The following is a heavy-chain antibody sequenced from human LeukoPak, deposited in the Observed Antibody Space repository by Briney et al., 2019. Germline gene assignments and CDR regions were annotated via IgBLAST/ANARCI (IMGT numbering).Heavy chain of an antibody. Sequence: KPGGSLRLSCAASGFTFSTYTMNWVRQHPGKGLEWVSSISSSSTYIYYADSVKGRFTISRDNAKNSLYLQMNSLRAEDTAVYYCARSHDNSGYFFYYGLDVWGQGTTVTVSS. CDR2: ISSSSTYI. J-gene: IGHJ6*02. CDR1: GFTFSTYT. V-gene: IGHV3-21*01. CDR3: ARSHDNSGYFFYYGLDV. D-gene: IGHD3-22*01.